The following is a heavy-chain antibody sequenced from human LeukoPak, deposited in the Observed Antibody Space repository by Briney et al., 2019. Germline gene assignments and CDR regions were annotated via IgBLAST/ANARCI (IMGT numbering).Heavy chain of an antibody. CDR3: AKDSLKEGGHWFDP. J-gene: IGHJ5*02. CDR2: IGGSGVNT. Sequence: GGSLRLSCAASEFTFSSYAMSWVRQAPGKGLEWVSAIGGSGVNTYYADSVKGRFTISRDNSKNTLYLQMNSLRAEDTAVYDCAKDSLKEGGHWFDPWGQGTLVTVSS. CDR1: EFTFSSYA. V-gene: IGHV3-23*01. D-gene: IGHD3-16*01.